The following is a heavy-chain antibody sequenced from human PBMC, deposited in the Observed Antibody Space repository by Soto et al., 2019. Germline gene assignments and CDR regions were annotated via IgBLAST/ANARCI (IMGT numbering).Heavy chain of an antibody. J-gene: IGHJ4*02. Sequence: GGSLRLSCAASGFIFSSYTMSWVRQAPGKGLEWVSSISGDGVSTYYTESVKGRFTISRDTSKITLYLQMNSLRAEDTGVYYWSCAGSYYKAGYWGQGTLVTVSS. V-gene: IGHV3-23*01. CDR2: ISGDGVST. CDR3: SCAGSYYKAGY. CDR1: GFIFSSYT. D-gene: IGHD3-10*02.